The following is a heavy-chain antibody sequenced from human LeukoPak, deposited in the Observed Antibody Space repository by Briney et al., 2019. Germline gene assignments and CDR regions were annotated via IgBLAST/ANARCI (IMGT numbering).Heavy chain of an antibody. Sequence: SETLSLTCTVSGGSISSSSYYWGWIRQPPGKGLEWIGSISYGGSTYYNPSLKSRVTISVDTSKNQFSLRLSSVTAADTAVYYCARTGSDYGSGSYSYWFDPWGQGTLVTVSS. CDR2: ISYGGST. J-gene: IGHJ5*02. V-gene: IGHV4-39*07. CDR3: ARTGSDYGSGSYSYWFDP. CDR1: GGSISSSSYY. D-gene: IGHD3-10*01.